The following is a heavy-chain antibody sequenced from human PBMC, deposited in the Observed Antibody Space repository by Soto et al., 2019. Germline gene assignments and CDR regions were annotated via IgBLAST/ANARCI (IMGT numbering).Heavy chain of an antibody. CDR1: GGTFSSYA. D-gene: IGHD3-3*01. Sequence: SVKVSCKASGGTFSSYAISWVRQAPGQGLEWMGGIIPIFGTANYAQKFQGRVTITADKSTSTAYMELSSLRSDDTAIYYCARDPHEFWTSYWFDPWGQGTLVTVSS. V-gene: IGHV1-69*06. CDR2: IIPIFGTA. CDR3: ARDPHEFWTSYWFDP. J-gene: IGHJ5*02.